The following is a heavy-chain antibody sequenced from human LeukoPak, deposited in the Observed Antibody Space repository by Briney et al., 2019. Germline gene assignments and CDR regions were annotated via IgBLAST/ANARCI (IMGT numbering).Heavy chain of an antibody. V-gene: IGHV1-8*01. D-gene: IGHD1-7*01. CDR3: ARAGNWNSVAFDI. Sequence: GASVKVSCKASGYTFTSYDINWVRQATGQGLEWMGWMNPNSGNTGYARKFQGRVTMTRNTSISTAYMELSSPRSEDTAVYYCARAGNWNSVAFDIWGQGTMVTVSS. CDR1: GYTFTSYD. CDR2: MNPNSGNT. J-gene: IGHJ3*02.